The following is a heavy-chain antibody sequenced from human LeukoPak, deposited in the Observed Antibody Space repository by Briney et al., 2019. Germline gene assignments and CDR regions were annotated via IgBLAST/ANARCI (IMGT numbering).Heavy chain of an antibody. J-gene: IGHJ5*02. CDR3: ARSLALLRYFDRNWFDP. D-gene: IGHD3-9*01. V-gene: IGHV1-2*02. Sequence: ASVKVSCKASGYTFTGYYMHWVRQAPGQGLEWMGWINPNSGGTNYAQKFQGRVTMTRDTSISTAYMELSRLRSDDTAVYYCARSLALLRYFDRNWFDPWGQGTLVTVSS. CDR1: GYTFTGYY. CDR2: INPNSGGT.